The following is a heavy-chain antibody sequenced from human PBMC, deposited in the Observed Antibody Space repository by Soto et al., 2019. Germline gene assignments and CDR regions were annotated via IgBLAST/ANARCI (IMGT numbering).Heavy chain of an antibody. D-gene: IGHD1-1*01. V-gene: IGHV3-30-3*01. CDR3: ARDQLDY. CDR2: ISYDGTKK. CDR1: GFNFGNYA. Sequence: QVQLVESGGGVVQPGRSLRVSCESSGFNFGNYAMHWVRQAPGKGLEWVAVISYDGTKKYYADSVEGRFTISRDNSKNTVYLQISGLRTDDTALYYCARDQLDYWGQGTLVIVSS. J-gene: IGHJ4*02.